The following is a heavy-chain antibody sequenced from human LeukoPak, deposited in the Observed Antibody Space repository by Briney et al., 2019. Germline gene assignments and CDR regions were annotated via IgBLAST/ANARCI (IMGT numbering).Heavy chain of an antibody. D-gene: IGHD1-26*01. CDR1: GFTFSSYA. J-gene: IGHJ4*02. Sequence: GGSLRLSCAASGFTFSSYAMHWVRQAPGKRLEWVAVISYDGSNKYYADSVKGRFTISRDNSKNTLYLQMNSLRAEDTAVYYCARLTIVGATAGIRRGMGQFNFDYWGQGTLVTVSS. V-gene: IGHV3-30-3*01. CDR2: ISYDGSNK. CDR3: ARLTIVGATAGIRRGMGQFNFDY.